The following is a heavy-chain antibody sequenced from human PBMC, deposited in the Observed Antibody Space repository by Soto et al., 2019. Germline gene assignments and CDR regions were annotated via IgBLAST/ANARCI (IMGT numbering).Heavy chain of an antibody. CDR1: GLSFSSHT. Sequence: PGGSLRLSCAASGLSFSSHTTKWVRQAPGKGLEWVSYISSSGSTIYYADSVKGRFTISRDNAKNSLFLQMSSLRADDTAVYYCARARFTSAAPFDSWGQGSLVTVS. J-gene: IGHJ4*02. D-gene: IGHD2-2*01. V-gene: IGHV3-48*01. CDR2: ISSSGSTI. CDR3: ARARFTSAAPFDS.